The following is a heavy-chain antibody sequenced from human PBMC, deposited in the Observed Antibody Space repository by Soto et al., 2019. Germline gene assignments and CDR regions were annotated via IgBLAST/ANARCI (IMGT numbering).Heavy chain of an antibody. CDR1: GFTFSSYV. V-gene: IGHV3-23*01. D-gene: IGHD6-19*01. Sequence: EVQLLESGGGLVQPGGSLRLSCAASGFTFSSYVMNWVRQAPGKGLEWVSTISGSGGSTYYADSVEGRFTFSRDNSNNTLHLLMNSLRAGDTAVYYCAKGGSNGWYEAFDIWGQGTMVTVSS. J-gene: IGHJ3*02. CDR2: ISGSGGST. CDR3: AKGGSNGWYEAFDI.